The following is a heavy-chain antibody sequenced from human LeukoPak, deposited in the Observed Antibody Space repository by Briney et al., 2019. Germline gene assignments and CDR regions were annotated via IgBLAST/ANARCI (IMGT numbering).Heavy chain of an antibody. Sequence: SVKVSCKASGGTFSSYAISWVRQAPGQGLEWMGGIIPIFGTANYAQKFQGRVTITADESTSTAYMELSSLRSEDTAVYYCATAGRIAEAGDGVYWGQGTLVTVSS. V-gene: IGHV1-69*13. J-gene: IGHJ4*02. CDR2: IIPIFGTA. CDR3: ATAGRIAEAGDGVY. CDR1: GGTFSSYA. D-gene: IGHD6-19*01.